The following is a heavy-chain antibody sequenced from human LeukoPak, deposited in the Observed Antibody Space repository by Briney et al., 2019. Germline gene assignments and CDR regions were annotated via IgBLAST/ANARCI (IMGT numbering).Heavy chain of an antibody. J-gene: IGHJ4*02. CDR3: AKAAGTPDYYFDY. Sequence: GGSLRLSCAASGFTFSDYYMSWIRQAPGKGLEWVSYISSSGSTIYYADSVKGRFTISRDNAKNSLYLQMNSLRAEDTAVYYCAKAAGTPDYYFDYWGQGTLVTVSS. CDR1: GFTFSDYY. V-gene: IGHV3-11*01. CDR2: ISSSGSTI. D-gene: IGHD6-13*01.